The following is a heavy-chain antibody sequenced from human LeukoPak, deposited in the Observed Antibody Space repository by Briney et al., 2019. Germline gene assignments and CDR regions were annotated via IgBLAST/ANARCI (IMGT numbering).Heavy chain of an antibody. J-gene: IGHJ4*02. CDR1: GFTFSIYA. V-gene: IGHV3-11*01. Sequence: PGGSLRLSCAASGFTFSIYAMSWVRQAPGKGLEWVSFISDGGRPLHYADSVKGRFTISRDNAKNSLYLQMNSLRDEDTAVYFCARRYCTPSSCYSDYWGQGALVTVSS. D-gene: IGHD2-8*01. CDR2: ISDGGRPL. CDR3: ARRYCTPSSCYSDY.